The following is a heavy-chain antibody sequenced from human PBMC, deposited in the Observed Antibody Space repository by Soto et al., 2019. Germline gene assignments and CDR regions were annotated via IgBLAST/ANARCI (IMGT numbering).Heavy chain of an antibody. J-gene: IGHJ6*02. CDR3: TRSTHAMNGGSHYMALDDDLVTGMDV. D-gene: IGHD3-16*01. Sequence: QVQLQESGPRLVRPSGALSLTCSVSGASITSSHWWTWVRQSPGKGLEWIGEISDRGSAYSNPSLKSRVSLSVDKSQNQFSLRLTSVTAADTAIYYCTRSTHAMNGGSHYMALDDDLVTGMDVWGPGTTVTVSS. CDR2: ISDRGSA. V-gene: IGHV4-4*02. CDR1: GASITSSHW.